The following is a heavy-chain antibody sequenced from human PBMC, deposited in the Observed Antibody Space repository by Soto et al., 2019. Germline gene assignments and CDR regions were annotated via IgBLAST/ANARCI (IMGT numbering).Heavy chain of an antibody. CDR3: ARKLSGAVQGWAYGMDV. CDR2: TYSGGST. Sequence: EVHLVESGGGLMQPGGSLRLSCAASGFTVSTYNMIWVRQAPAKGLEWVSVTYSGGSTQYADSVKGRFTVSRDNSKNTLYLQMSSLRDEDTAVYYCARKLSGAVQGWAYGMDVWGRGTTVTVSS. J-gene: IGHJ6*02. CDR1: GFTVSTYN. D-gene: IGHD1-26*01. V-gene: IGHV3-53*02.